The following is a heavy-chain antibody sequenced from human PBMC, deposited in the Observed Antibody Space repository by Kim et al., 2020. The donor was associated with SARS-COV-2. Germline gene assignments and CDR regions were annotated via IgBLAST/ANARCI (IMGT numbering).Heavy chain of an antibody. J-gene: IGHJ4*02. V-gene: IGHV7-4-1*02. CDR2: NP. Sequence: NPTYAQGFTGLFVFSLDTSVSTAYLQISSLKAEDTAVYYCARGSSWPIDYWGQGTLVTVSS. CDR3: ARGSSWPIDY. D-gene: IGHD6-13*01.